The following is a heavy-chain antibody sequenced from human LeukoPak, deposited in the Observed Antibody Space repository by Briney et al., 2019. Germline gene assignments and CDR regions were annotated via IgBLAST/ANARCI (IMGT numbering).Heavy chain of an antibody. V-gene: IGHV1-46*01. D-gene: IGHD2-21*02. CDR3: ARDFVVVTAILSNYYYYYMDV. CDR1: GGTFSSYA. CDR2: INPSGGST. Sequence: ASVKVSCKASGGTFSSYAISWVRQAPGQGLEWMGIINPSGGSTSYAQKFQGRVTMTRDMSTSTVYMELSSLRSEDTAVYYCARDFVVVTAILSNYYYYYMDVWGKGTTVTVSS. J-gene: IGHJ6*03.